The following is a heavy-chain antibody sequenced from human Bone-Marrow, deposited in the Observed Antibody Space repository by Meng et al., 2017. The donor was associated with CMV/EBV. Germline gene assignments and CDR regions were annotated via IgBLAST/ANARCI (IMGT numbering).Heavy chain of an antibody. Sequence: SVKGSCKASGGTFSSYAISWVRQAPGQGLEWMGGIIPILGIANYAQKFQGRVTITADKSTSTAYMELSSLISEDTAVYYCARGSMTTEYYLDYWGQGKLVTVSS. V-gene: IGHV1-69*10. CDR2: IIPILGIA. D-gene: IGHD4-11*01. CDR3: ARGSMTTEYYLDY. J-gene: IGHJ4*02. CDR1: GGTFSSYA.